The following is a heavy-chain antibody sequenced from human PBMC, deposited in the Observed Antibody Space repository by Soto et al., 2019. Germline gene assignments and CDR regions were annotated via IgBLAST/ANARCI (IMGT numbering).Heavy chain of an antibody. CDR1: GGSISSYY. CDR2: IYYSGST. V-gene: IGHV4-59*01. D-gene: IGHD3-10*01. CDR3: ARDYYGSGSPPLGY. J-gene: IGHJ4*02. Sequence: SETLSLTCTVSGGSISSYYWSWIRQPPGKGLEWIGYIYYSGSTNYNPSLKSRVTISVDTTKNQFSLELSSVTAADTAVYYCARDYYGSGSPPLGYWGQGTLVTVSS.